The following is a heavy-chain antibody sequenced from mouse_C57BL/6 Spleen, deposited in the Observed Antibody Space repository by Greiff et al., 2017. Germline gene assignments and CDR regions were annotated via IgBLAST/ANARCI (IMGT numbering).Heavy chain of an antibody. CDR3: ARQDYGSSHWYCDV. D-gene: IGHD1-1*01. CDR2: ISNGGGST. CDR1: GFTFSDYY. J-gene: IGHJ1*03. V-gene: IGHV5-12*01. Sequence: EVMLVESGGGLVQPGGSLKLSCAASGFTFSDYYMYWVRQTPEKRLEWVAYISNGGGSTYYPDTVKGRVTISRDNAKNTLYLQMSRLKSEDTAMYYCARQDYGSSHWYCDVWGTGTTVTVSS.